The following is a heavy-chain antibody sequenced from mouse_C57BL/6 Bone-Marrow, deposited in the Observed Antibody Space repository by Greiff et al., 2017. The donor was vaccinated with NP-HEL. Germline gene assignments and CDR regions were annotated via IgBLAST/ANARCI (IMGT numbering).Heavy chain of an antibody. Sequence: DVKLQESGGGLVKPGGSLKLSCAASGFTFSSYAMSWVRQTPEKRLEWVATISDGGSYTYYPDNVKGRFTISRDNAKNNLYLQMSHLKSEDTAMYYCARDLIYLDYWGQGTTLTVSS. CDR1: GFTFSSYA. V-gene: IGHV5-4*01. CDR3: ARDLIYLDY. J-gene: IGHJ2*01. CDR2: ISDGGSYT.